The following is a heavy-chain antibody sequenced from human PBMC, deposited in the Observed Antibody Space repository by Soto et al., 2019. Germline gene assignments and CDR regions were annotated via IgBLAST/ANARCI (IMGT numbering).Heavy chain of an antibody. Sequence: EVQLLESGGGLVQPGGSLRLSCAASGFTFSSYAMSWVRQAPGKGLEWVSAISGSGGSTYYADSVKGRFTISRDNSKNTLYLQLNSLRAEDTAVYYCAKASSSWTRRLVDYWGQGTLLTVSS. CDR3: AKASSSWTRRLVDY. V-gene: IGHV3-23*01. CDR1: GFTFSSYA. D-gene: IGHD6-13*01. J-gene: IGHJ4*02. CDR2: ISGSGGST.